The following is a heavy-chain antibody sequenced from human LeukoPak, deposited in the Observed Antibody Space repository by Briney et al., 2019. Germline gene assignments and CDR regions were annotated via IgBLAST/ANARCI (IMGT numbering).Heavy chain of an antibody. Sequence: GESLKVSCKGSGYSFTTYWIAWVRQMPGKGLEWMGIIYPSDSDTKYSPSFQGQVTISADKSISTAYLQWSSLKASDTAMYYCARAIHVDIPYAFDIWGQGTMVTVSS. CDR2: IYPSDSDT. CDR1: GYSFTTYW. V-gene: IGHV5-51*01. CDR3: ARAIHVDIPYAFDI. J-gene: IGHJ3*02. D-gene: IGHD2-2*03.